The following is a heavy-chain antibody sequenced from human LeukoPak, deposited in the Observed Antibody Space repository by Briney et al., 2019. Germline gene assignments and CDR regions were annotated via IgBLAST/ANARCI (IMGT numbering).Heavy chain of an antibody. CDR1: GFIFTNYF. D-gene: IGHD3-22*01. CDR2: IKHDGSEK. Sequence: QSGGSLRLSCAASGFIFTNYFMSWVRQAPGKGLEWVASIKHDGSEKYYVDSVRGRFTISRENAKNSLYLQMNSLRAGDTAVYYCARVAYYYDSSGYYSQYYFDYWGQGTLVTVSS. J-gene: IGHJ4*02. CDR3: ARVAYYYDSSGYYSQYYFDY. V-gene: IGHV3-7*01.